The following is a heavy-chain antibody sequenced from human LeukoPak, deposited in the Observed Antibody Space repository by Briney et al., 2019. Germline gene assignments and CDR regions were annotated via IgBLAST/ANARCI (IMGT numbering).Heavy chain of an antibody. CDR3: ARDVGARLPGY. Sequence: SETLSLTCTVSGGSISSNNWWSWVRQPPGKGLEWIGEIYHTGNADYNPSLKGRVTILVDKSRNQLSLQLSSVTAADTAIYYCARDVGARLPGYWGQGTLVTVSS. CDR1: GGSISSNNW. V-gene: IGHV4/OR15-8*01. D-gene: IGHD6-6*01. J-gene: IGHJ4*02. CDR2: IYHTGNA.